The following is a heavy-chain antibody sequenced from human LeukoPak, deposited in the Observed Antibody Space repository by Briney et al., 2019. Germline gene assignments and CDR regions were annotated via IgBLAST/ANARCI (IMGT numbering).Heavy chain of an antibody. CDR2: IYHRGST. CDR1: GYSISNGYY. Sequence: SETLSLTCTVSGYSISNGYYRGWIRQPPGKGLEWVGSIYHRGSTYYNPSLTSRLTISLDRSKKKFSLKLTSVTAADTAVYFCARGAEYYAIWRGYAGYSDYWGQGISVTVSS. J-gene: IGHJ4*02. V-gene: IGHV4-38-2*02. CDR3: ARGAEYYAIWRGYAGYSDY. D-gene: IGHD3-3*01.